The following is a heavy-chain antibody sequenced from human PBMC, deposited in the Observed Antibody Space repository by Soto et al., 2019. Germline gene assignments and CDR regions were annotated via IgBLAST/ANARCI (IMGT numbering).Heavy chain of an antibody. Sequence: ASVKVSCKASGYTFTSYGISWVRQAPGQGLEWMGWISAYNGNTNYAQKLQGRVTMTTDTSTSTAYMELRSLRSDDTAVYYCARDQMLTQRQLLYYYYYGMDVWGQGTTVTVSS. D-gene: IGHD2-2*01. CDR3: ARDQMLTQRQLLYYYYYGMDV. CDR1: GYTFTSYG. CDR2: ISAYNGNT. J-gene: IGHJ6*02. V-gene: IGHV1-18*01.